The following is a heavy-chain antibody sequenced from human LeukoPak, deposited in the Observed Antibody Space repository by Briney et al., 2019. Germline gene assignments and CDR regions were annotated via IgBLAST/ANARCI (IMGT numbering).Heavy chain of an antibody. Sequence: PGGSVRLSCAASGFTFSSYWMHWVRQAPGKGLVWVSRINSDGSSTSYADSVKGRFTISRDNAKNTLYLQMNSLRAEDTAVYYCARVGEEYYDILTGYQNWGQGTLVIVSS. CDR2: INSDGSST. J-gene: IGHJ4*02. CDR3: ARVGEEYYDILTGYQN. D-gene: IGHD3-9*01. V-gene: IGHV3-74*01. CDR1: GFTFSSYW.